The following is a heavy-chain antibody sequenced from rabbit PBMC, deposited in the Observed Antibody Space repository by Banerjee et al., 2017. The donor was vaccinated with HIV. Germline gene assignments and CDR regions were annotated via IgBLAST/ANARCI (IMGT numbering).Heavy chain of an antibody. V-gene: IGHV1S45*01. CDR3: AKSVVGYGLTRLDL. J-gene: IGHJ3*01. D-gene: IGHD6-1*01. CDR2: IYIGFTDST. Sequence: QEQLEESGGDLVKPEGSLTLTCTASGLSFSSTYYMCWVRQAPGKGLEWIACIYIGFTDSTYYATWAKGRFTISKTSSTTVTLQMTSLTAADTATYFCAKSVVGYGLTRLDLWGPGTLVTVS. CDR1: GLSFSSTYY.